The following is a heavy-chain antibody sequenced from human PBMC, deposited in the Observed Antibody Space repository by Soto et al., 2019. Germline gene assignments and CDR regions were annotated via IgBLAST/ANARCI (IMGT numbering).Heavy chain of an antibody. J-gene: IGHJ1*01. V-gene: IGHV3-23*01. CDR1: GFTFSSYA. CDR2: ISGSGDST. CDR3: AKGVPGIAVAGTGYFQH. Sequence: EVQLLESGGGLVQPGGSLRLSCAASGFTFSSYAMSWVRQAPGKGLEWVSGISGSGDSTYYADSVKGRFTISRDNYKNTLYLQMNSLRAEDTAVYYCAKGVPGIAVAGTGYFQHWGQGTLFTVSS. D-gene: IGHD6-19*01.